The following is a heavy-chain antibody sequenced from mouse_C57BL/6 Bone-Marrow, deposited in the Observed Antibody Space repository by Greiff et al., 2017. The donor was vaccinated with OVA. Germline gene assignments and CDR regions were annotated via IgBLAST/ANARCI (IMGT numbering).Heavy chain of an antibody. CDR2: INYDGSST. D-gene: IGHD1-1*01. J-gene: IGHJ2*01. Sequence: EVKVVESEGGLVQPGSSMKLSCTASGFTFSDYYMAWVRQVPEKGLEWVANINYDGSSTYYLDSLKSRFIISRDNAKNILYLQMSSLKSEDTATYYCARDREYYGSSFDYWGQGTTLTVSS. V-gene: IGHV5-16*01. CDR3: ARDREYYGSSFDY. CDR1: GFTFSDYY.